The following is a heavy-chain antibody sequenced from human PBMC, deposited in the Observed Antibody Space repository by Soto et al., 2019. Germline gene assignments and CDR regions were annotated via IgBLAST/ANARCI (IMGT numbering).Heavy chain of an antibody. Sequence: GGSLRLSCAASGFTFSSYGMHWVRQAPGKGLEWVAVISYDGSNKYYADSVKGRFTISRDNSKNTLYLQMNSLRAEDTAVYDCAKSAGVRGVIDYWGQGTLVTVSS. D-gene: IGHD3-10*01. CDR2: ISYDGSNK. CDR3: AKSAGVRGVIDY. V-gene: IGHV3-30*18. CDR1: GFTFSSYG. J-gene: IGHJ4*02.